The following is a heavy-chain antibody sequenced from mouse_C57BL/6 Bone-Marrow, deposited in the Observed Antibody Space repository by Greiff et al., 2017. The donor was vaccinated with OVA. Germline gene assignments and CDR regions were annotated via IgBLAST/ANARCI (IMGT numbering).Heavy chain of an antibody. J-gene: IGHJ1*03. CDR3: ARQRRFYWYFDV. CDR2: ISSGGSYT. V-gene: IGHV5-6*01. Sequence: EVMLVESGGDLVKPRGSLKLSCAASGFTFSSYGMSWVRQTPDKRLEWVATISSGGSYTYYPDSVKGRFTISRDNAKNTLYLQMSSLKSEDTAMYYCARQRRFYWYFDVWGTGTTVTVSS. CDR1: GFTFSSYG.